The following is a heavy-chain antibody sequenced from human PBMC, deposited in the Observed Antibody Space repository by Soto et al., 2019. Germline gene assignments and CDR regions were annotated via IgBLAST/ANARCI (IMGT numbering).Heavy chain of an antibody. CDR1: GFSLSTGGMR. Sequence: GSGPTLVNPTQTLTLTCTFSGFSLSTGGMRVSWIRQPPGKALEWLARIDWDDDKFYSASLKTRLTISKDTSKNQVVLTMTNMDPVDTATYYCVRISKDYGGYVWDYWGQGTLVTVSS. V-gene: IGHV2-70*04. D-gene: IGHD4-17*01. CDR3: VRISKDYGGYVWDY. J-gene: IGHJ4*02. CDR2: IDWDDDK.